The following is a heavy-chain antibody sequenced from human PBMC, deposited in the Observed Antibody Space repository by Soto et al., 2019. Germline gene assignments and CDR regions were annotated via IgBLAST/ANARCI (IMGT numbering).Heavy chain of an antibody. D-gene: IGHD1-1*01. CDR1: GYTFTRYS. CDR3: SVSFDDLQEASF. CDR2: INPHTGGT. Sequence: QVQLVQSGAEVKKPGASVKVSCRASGYTFTRYSLHWVRQAPGQGLEWMGWINPHTGGTRFAQKLEGRVTLPSDTSVRTVYMELSRLRSDDTAVFYCSVSFDDLQEASFWGQGTLVTVTS. J-gene: IGHJ4*02. V-gene: IGHV1-2*02.